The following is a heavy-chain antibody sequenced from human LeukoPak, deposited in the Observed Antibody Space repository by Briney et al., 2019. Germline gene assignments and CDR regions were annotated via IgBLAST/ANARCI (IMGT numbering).Heavy chain of an antibody. V-gene: IGHV3-30*04. D-gene: IGHD3-9*01. CDR1: GFTFSSYA. CDR2: ISYDGSNK. CDR3: ARERINYDILSV. J-gene: IGHJ4*02. Sequence: GGSLRLSCAASGFTFSSYAMSWVRQAPGKGLEWVAVISYDGSNKYYADSVKGRFTISRDNSKNTLYLQMNSLRAEDTAVYYCARERINYDILSVWGQGTLVTVSS.